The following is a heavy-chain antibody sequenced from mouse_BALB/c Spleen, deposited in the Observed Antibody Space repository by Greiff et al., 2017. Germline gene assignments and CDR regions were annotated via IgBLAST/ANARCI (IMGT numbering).Heavy chain of an antibody. D-gene: IGHD2-4*01. CDR2: ISYDGSN. V-gene: IGHV3-6*02. CDR1: GYSITSGYY. Sequence: EVQLVESGPGLVKPSQSLSLTCSVTGYSITSGYYWNWIRQFPGNKLEWMGYISYDGSNNYNPSLKNRISITRDTSKNQFFLKLNSVTTEDTATYYCASYDYDGGFAYWGQGTLVTVSA. J-gene: IGHJ3*01. CDR3: ASYDYDGGFAY.